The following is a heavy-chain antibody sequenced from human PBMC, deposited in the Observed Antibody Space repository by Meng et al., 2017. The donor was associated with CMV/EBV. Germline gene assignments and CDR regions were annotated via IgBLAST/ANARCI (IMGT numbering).Heavy chain of an antibody. J-gene: IGHJ4*02. CDR1: GYTFTGYY. D-gene: IGHD3-22*01. Sequence: ASVKVSCKASGYTFTGYYMHWVRQAPGQGLEWMGWINPNSGGTNYAQKLQGRVTMTRDTSISTAYMELSRLRSDDTAVYYCARTYYYDSSGPKGFDYWGQGTLVTVSS. CDR3: ARTYYYDSSGPKGFDY. CDR2: INPNSGGT. V-gene: IGHV1-2*02.